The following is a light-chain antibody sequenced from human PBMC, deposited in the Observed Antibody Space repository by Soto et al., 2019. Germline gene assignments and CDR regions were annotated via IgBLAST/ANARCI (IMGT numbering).Light chain of an antibody. CDR2: EVS. CDR1: SSDIGCNNY. J-gene: IGLJ3*02. CDR3: SSYTTTTRL. V-gene: IGLV2-14*01. Sequence: QSALTQPASVSGSHRQSITISCTGTSSDIGCNNYVSWFQQRPGKAPTLIIYEVSNRPSGVSTHFSGSKSGNTASLTISGLLPEDEAAYYCSSYTTTTRLFGGGTKLSVL.